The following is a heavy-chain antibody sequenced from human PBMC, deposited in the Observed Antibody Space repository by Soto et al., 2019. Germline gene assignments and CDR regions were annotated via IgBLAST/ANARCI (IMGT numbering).Heavy chain of an antibody. Sequence: ASVKVSCKASGYTFTSYYMHWVRQAPGQGLEWMGIINPSGGSTSYAQKFQGRVTMTRDTSTSTVYMELSSLRSEDTAVYYCARDHEGSSSSGYYGMDVWGQGTTVTVSS. D-gene: IGHD6-6*01. CDR1: GYTFTSYY. V-gene: IGHV1-46*01. J-gene: IGHJ6*02. CDR2: INPSGGST. CDR3: ARDHEGSSSSGYYGMDV.